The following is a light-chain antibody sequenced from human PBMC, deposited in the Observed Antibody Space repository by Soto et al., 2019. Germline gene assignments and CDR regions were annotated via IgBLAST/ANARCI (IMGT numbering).Light chain of an antibody. V-gene: IGLV2-11*01. CDR1: SSDVGGYNY. J-gene: IGLJ2*01. Sequence: QSALTQPRSVSGSPGQSVTISCTGASSDVGGYNYVSWYQQHPGKAPKLMIYDVNKRPSGVPDRFSGSKSGNTASLTISGLQAEDEAVYYCCSYAGSYIYVLFGGGTKLTVL. CDR2: DVN. CDR3: CSYAGSYIYVL.